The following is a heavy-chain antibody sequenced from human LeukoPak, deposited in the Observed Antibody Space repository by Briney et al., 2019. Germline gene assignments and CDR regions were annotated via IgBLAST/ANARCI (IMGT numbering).Heavy chain of an antibody. CDR1: GFTFSSYW. V-gene: IGHV3-7*01. CDR2: IKQDGSEK. J-gene: IGHJ4*02. D-gene: IGHD3-22*01. Sequence: GGSLRLSCAASGFTFSSYWMSWVRQAPGKGLEWVANIKQDGSEKYYVDSVKGRFTISRDNAKNSLYLQMNSLRAEDTAVYYCARDRSVYYYGSSGYYFLDYWGQGTLVTVSS. CDR3: ARDRSVYYYGSSGYYFLDY.